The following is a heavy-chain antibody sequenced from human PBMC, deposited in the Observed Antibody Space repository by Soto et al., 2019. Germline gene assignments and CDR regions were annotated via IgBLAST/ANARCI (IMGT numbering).Heavy chain of an antibody. CDR1: GFTFTSYW. Sequence: EVQLVESGGGLIQPGGSLRLSCAASGFTFTSYWMHWVRQVPGKGLVWVSRINSDGSTTSYADSVEGRFTISRDNAKNTLYLQMNSLRAEDTAVYYCARVGSGAYHVDCWGQGALVTVAS. J-gene: IGHJ4*02. CDR2: INSDGSTT. D-gene: IGHD1-26*01. CDR3: ARVGSGAYHVDC. V-gene: IGHV3-74*01.